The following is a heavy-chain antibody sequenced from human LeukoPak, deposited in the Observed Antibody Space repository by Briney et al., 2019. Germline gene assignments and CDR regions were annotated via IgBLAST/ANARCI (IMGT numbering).Heavy chain of an antibody. CDR3: ARDPAPDILTGWDFDY. V-gene: IGHV7-4-1*02. Sequence: ASVKVSCKASGYTFTSYYMHWVRQAPGQGLEWMGWINTNTGNPTYAQGFTGRFVFSLDTSVSTAYLQISSLKAEDTAVYYCARDPAPDILTGWDFDYWGQGTLVTVSS. CDR2: INTNTGNP. J-gene: IGHJ4*02. D-gene: IGHD3-9*01. CDR1: GYTFTSYY.